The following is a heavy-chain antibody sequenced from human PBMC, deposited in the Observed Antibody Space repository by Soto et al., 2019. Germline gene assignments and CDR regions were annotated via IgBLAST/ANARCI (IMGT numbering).Heavy chain of an antibody. D-gene: IGHD3-10*01. CDR1: GGSISSGGYY. Sequence: SETLSLTCTVSGGSISSGGYYWSWIRQHPGKGLEWIGYIYYNGSTYYNPSLKSRVTISVDTSKNQFSLKLSSVTAADTAVYYCARYYYGSGSPFYYYGMDVWGQGTTVTVSS. J-gene: IGHJ6*02. CDR2: IYYNGST. CDR3: ARYYYGSGSPFYYYGMDV. V-gene: IGHV4-31*03.